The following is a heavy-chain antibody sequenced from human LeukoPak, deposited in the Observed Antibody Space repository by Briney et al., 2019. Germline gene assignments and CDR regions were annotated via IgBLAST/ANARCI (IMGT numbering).Heavy chain of an antibody. CDR3: ARVSPSSRSFGE. J-gene: IGHJ4*02. V-gene: IGHV4-59*01. CDR2: IYHSGST. CDR1: GGSINNYY. Sequence: SETLSLTCTVSGGSINNYYWSWIRQPPGKGLEWIGHIYHSGSTNYSPSLESRVTMSVDMSKNQFSLNLSSVTAADTAMYYCARVSPSSRSFGEWGQGTLVTVSS. D-gene: IGHD3-10*01.